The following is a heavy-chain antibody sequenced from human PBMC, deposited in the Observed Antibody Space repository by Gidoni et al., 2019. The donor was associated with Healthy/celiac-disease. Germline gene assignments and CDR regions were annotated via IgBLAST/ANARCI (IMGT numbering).Heavy chain of an antibody. CDR3: ATVTDSSLPYYFDF. D-gene: IGHD6-13*01. CDR2: MRCSGGST. Sequence: EVQWLPSGGGVEQPRGSFTPSPAAIGFTISSYAMSWVIQAPGRGLEWVSGMRCSGGSTYYADSVQRRFTISEDTTKNAQYLQRNMRRAEDTAVYYGATVTDSSLPYYFDFWGQGTLVTVSS. V-gene: IGHV3-23*01. J-gene: IGHJ4*01. CDR1: GFTISSYA.